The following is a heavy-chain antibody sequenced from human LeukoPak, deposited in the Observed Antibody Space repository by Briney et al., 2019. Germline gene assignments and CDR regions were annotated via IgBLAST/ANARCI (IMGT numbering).Heavy chain of an antibody. CDR2: IYYSGST. CDR3: ARVPHISYGLCYFDY. D-gene: IGHD5-18*01. J-gene: IGHJ4*02. Sequence: SETLSLTCTVSGGSMNSYYWSWIRQPPGKGLEGGGYIYYSGSTNYNPSLKRRVTISVDTSKNQFSLKLSSVTAADTAVYYCARVPHISYGLCYFDYWGQGTLVTVSS. V-gene: IGHV4-59*01. CDR1: GGSMNSYY.